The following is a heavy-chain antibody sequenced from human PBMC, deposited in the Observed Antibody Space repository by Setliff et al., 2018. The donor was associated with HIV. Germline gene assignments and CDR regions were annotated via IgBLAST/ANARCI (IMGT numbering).Heavy chain of an antibody. CDR1: GFTFSSYW. CDR2: INGDGSST. D-gene: IGHD1-26*01. V-gene: IGHV3-74*01. Sequence: GGSLRLSCAASGFTFSSYWMHWVRQAPGKGLVWVSRINGDGSSTTYADSVKGRFTISRDNAKNTLYPQMNSLRAEDTAVYYCARGGSYSHGAFDIWGQGTTVTVSS. J-gene: IGHJ3*02. CDR3: ARGGSYSHGAFDI.